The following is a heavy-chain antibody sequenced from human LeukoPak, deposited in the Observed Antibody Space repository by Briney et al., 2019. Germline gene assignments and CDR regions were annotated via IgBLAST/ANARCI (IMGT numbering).Heavy chain of an antibody. J-gene: IGHJ4*02. CDR1: GFTFSSYA. V-gene: IGHV3-23*01. CDR2: ISGSGGST. Sequence: QTGGSLRLSCAASGFTFSSYAMSWVRKAPGKGLEWVSAISGSGGSTYYTDSVKGRFTISRDNSKNTLYLQMNSLRAEDTAVYYCAKAAVGSSNYFDYWGQGTLLTVSS. CDR3: AKAAVGSSNYFDY. D-gene: IGHD1-26*01.